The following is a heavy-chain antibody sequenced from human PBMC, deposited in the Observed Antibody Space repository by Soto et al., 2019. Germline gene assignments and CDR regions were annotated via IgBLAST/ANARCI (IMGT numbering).Heavy chain of an antibody. CDR3: ARDRVVLYGMDV. V-gene: IGHV1-2*02. D-gene: IGHD3-3*01. J-gene: IGHJ6*02. Sequence: ASVKVSCKASGYTFTGYYMHWVRQAPGQGLEWMGWINPNSGGTNYAQKFQGRVTMTRDTSISTAYMELSRLRSDDTAVYYCARDRVVLYGMDVWGQGTTGTVSS. CDR2: INPNSGGT. CDR1: GYTFTGYY.